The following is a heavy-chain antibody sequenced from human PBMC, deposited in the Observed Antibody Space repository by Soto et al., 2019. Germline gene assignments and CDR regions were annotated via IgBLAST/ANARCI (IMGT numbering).Heavy chain of an antibody. V-gene: IGHV4-59*01. CDR3: ARDVKLAAAVIPDYYYYYMDV. J-gene: IGHJ6*03. CDR2: IYYSGST. Sequence: SETLSLTCTVSGGSISSYYWSWIRQPPGKGLEWIGYIYYSGSTNYNPSLKSRVTISVDTSKNQFSLKLSSVTAADTAVYYCARDVKLAAAVIPDYYYYYMDVWGKGTTVTVSS. CDR1: GGSISSYY. D-gene: IGHD6-13*01.